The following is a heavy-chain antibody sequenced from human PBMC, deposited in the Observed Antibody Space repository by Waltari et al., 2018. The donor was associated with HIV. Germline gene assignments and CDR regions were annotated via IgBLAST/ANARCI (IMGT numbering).Heavy chain of an antibody. J-gene: IGHJ4*02. D-gene: IGHD7-27*01. Sequence: EVQLVESGGGLVQPGGSLRLSCAASGFTFSNYTMNWVRQDPGKGLEWVSYISRSSSSIFYAYSVNCRFTISRDNAKNSLYLQMNSLRVEDTAVYYCARDINGGWGYWGQGTLVTVAS. CDR1: GFTFSNYT. CDR2: ISRSSSSI. V-gene: IGHV3-48*01. CDR3: ARDINGGWGY.